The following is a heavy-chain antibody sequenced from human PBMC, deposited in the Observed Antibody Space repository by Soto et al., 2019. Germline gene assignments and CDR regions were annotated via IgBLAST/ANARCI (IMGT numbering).Heavy chain of an antibody. J-gene: IGHJ4*02. V-gene: IGHV3-13*01. Sequence: GGSLRLCCAASGFVVSSYDMHWVRQATGKGQERVSAIGPAGDTYYPGSVKGRFTISRESAKNSLYLQMNSLRAEDTALYYCARVGYSYGYAGKYFDYWGQGTLVTVSS. CDR3: ARVGYSYGYAGKYFDY. CDR2: IGPAGDT. D-gene: IGHD5-18*01. CDR1: GFVVSSYD.